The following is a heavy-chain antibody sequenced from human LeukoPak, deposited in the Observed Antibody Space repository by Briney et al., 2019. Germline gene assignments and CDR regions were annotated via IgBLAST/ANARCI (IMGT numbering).Heavy chain of an antibody. CDR3: AREIGVIIVMDV. V-gene: IGHV3-30-3*01. CDR1: GFTFSSYA. J-gene: IGHJ6*03. D-gene: IGHD3-3*01. Sequence: GGSLRLPCAASGFTFSSYAMHWVRQAPGKGLEWVAVISYDGSNKYYADSVKGRFTISRDNSKNTLYLQMNSLRAEDTAVYYCAREIGVIIVMDVWGKGTTVTVSS. CDR2: ISYDGSNK.